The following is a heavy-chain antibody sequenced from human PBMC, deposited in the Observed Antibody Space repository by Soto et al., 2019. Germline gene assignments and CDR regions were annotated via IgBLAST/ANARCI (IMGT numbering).Heavy chain of an antibody. D-gene: IGHD3-3*01. J-gene: IGHJ6*02. CDR3: AKDRYYDFWSGYSYYYYGMDV. CDR1: GFTFSSYA. CDR2: ISGSGGST. Sequence: GGSLRLSCAASGFTFSSYAMSWVRQAPGKGLEWVSAISGSGGSTYYADSVKGRFTISRDISKNTLYLQMNSLRAEDTAVYYCAKDRYYDFWSGYSYYYYGMDVWGQGTTVTVSS. V-gene: IGHV3-23*01.